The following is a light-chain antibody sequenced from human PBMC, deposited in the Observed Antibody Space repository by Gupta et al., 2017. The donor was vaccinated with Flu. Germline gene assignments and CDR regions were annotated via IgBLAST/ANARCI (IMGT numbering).Light chain of an antibody. J-gene: IGKJ1*01. V-gene: IGKV1-12*01. CDR3: QQANRFPWT. CDR2: TAS. Sequence: KAPTLLISTASTLQSGVPSRFSGSGSGTDFTLTISSLQPEDFVSYYCQQANRFPWTFGQGTRVEI.